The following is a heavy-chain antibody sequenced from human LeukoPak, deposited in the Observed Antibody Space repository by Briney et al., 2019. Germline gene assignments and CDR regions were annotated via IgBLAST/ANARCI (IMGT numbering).Heavy chain of an antibody. J-gene: IGHJ4*02. D-gene: IGHD4-23*01. CDR3: ARHMTTVVTSLDY. Sequence: GASVKVSCKASGYDFSSYGLSWVRDVPGQGLQWMGWISVYDGKTDYGPLQGRVTMTTDTFTGTAYMELRNLRSEDTAIYYCARHMTTVVTSLDYWGQGTMVTVSS. CDR2: ISVYDGKT. V-gene: IGHV1-18*01. CDR1: GYDFSSYG.